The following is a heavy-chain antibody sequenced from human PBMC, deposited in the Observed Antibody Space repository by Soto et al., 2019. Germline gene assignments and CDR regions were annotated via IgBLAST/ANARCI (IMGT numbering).Heavy chain of an antibody. CDR3: AKDYKQQLVSWWFDP. CDR1: GFTFSSYG. CDR2: ISYDGSNK. Sequence: GGSLRLSCAASGFTFSSYGMHWVRQAPGKGLEWVAVISYDGSNKYYADSVKGRFTISRDNSKNTLYLQMNSLRAEDTAVYYCAKDYKQQLVSWWFDPWGQGTLVTVSS. J-gene: IGHJ5*02. V-gene: IGHV3-30*18. D-gene: IGHD6-13*01.